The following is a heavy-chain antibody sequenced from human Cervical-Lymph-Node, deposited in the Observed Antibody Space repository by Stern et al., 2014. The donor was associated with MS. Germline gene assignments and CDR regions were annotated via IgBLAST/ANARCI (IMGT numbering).Heavy chain of an antibody. CDR2: MNPNSGKT. Sequence: VQLVESGAEVRKPGASVKVSCKASGYTFTTYDIHWVRQATGQGLEWMGWMNPNSGKTGFAQKFQGRVTMSTDTSLRTAFLALDSLTSEDTAVYYCARVANSGNYFMRCFQHWGQGTLVTVSS. V-gene: IGHV1-8*01. D-gene: IGHD1-26*01. CDR3: ARVANSGNYFMRCFQH. CDR1: GYTFTTYD. J-gene: IGHJ1*01.